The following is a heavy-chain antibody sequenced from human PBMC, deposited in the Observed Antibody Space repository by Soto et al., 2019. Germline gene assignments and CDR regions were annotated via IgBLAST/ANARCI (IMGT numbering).Heavy chain of an antibody. J-gene: IGHJ4*02. D-gene: IGHD2-21*02. Sequence: QVQLMQSGAEVKKPGASVKVSCKASGNTFTNYYIHWVRQAPGQGLEWMGTINPSGGHTTYSQNCLGRVTMTRDTSTSTLYMELTSLTSVDTAVYYCARGGHVVVVTAAFDYWGQGTLVTVSS. CDR3: ARGGHVVVVTAAFDY. CDR2: INPSGGHT. V-gene: IGHV1-46*01. CDR1: GNTFTNYY.